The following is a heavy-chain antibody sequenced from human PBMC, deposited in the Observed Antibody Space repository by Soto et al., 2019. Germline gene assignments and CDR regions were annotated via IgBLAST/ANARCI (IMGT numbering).Heavy chain of an antibody. CDR1: GGSFSGYY. CDR3: ARGYYESSGALRR. V-gene: IGHV4-34*01. D-gene: IGHD3-22*01. Sequence: ETLSLTCTVYGGSFSGYYWSWIRQHPGKGLAWIGEINHSGSTNYNPSLKSRVTISVDTSQNQFSLKLSSVTAADTAVDYCARGYYESSGALRRWGQGTLVTVSS. CDR2: INHSGST. J-gene: IGHJ4*02.